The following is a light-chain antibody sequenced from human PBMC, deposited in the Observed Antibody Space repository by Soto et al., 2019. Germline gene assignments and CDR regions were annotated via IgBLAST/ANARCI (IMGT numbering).Light chain of an antibody. CDR2: DAS. CDR3: QQRDTWPPFT. Sequence: IVLTQSPATLSLSPGERATLSCRASRSINSYLAWYQQKSGQAPRLLIYDASNRATGIPARFSGSGSGTDFTLTISSLEPEDFAVYYCQQRDTWPPFTFGQGTKLEIK. J-gene: IGKJ2*01. CDR1: RSINSY. V-gene: IGKV3-11*01.